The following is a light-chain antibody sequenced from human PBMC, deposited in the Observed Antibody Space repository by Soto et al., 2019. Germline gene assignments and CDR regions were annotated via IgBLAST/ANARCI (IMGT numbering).Light chain of an antibody. CDR1: QSVDSRY. J-gene: IGKJ2*01. CDR2: GTS. V-gene: IGKV3-20*01. Sequence: DTVVTQSPGTLSLSPGEGATLSCRASQSVDSRYLAWYQQKPGQAPRLLIHGTSNRASGIPDRFSGSGSGTDFTLTISRLEPEDFAVYYCQQYGTAPYTFGEGTTLEFK. CDR3: QQYGTAPYT.